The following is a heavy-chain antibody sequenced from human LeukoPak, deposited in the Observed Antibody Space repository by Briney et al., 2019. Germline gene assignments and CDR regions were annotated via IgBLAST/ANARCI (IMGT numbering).Heavy chain of an antibody. CDR2: ISYDGSNK. D-gene: IGHD1-26*01. CDR1: GFTFSSYG. CDR3: AKDSGSYFYYFDY. V-gene: IGHV3-30*18. Sequence: GGSLRLSCAASGFTFSSYGMHWVRQAPGKGLEGVAVISYDGSNKYYADSVKGRFTISRDNSKNTLYLQMNSLRAEDTAVYYCAKDSGSYFYYFDYWGQGTLVTVSS. J-gene: IGHJ4*02.